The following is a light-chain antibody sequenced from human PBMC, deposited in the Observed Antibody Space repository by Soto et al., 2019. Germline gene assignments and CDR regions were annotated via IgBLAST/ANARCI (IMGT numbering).Light chain of an antibody. CDR1: SSDVGAYKY. CDR2: GVS. J-gene: IGLJ1*01. Sequence: QSALTQPASVSGSPGQSITISCTGTSSDVGAYKYVSWYQQHPGEVPKLIIYGVSNRPSGVSNRFSGSKSGNTAFLTISGLQPEDEADYYCSSFTGTTTLDVFGTGTKVTVL. CDR3: SSFTGTTTLDV. V-gene: IGLV2-14*03.